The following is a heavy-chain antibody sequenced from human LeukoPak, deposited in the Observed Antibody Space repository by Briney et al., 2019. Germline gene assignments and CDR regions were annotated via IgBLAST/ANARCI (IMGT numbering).Heavy chain of an antibody. CDR2: ISRSGVAT. Sequence: PGGSLRLSCAASGFTFTSFAMGWVRQAPGKGLEWVSTISRSGVATYYGNSVKGRFTISRDNSKNTLYLQMNNLRAEDTALYYCSKKALSTGFSHYDIWGLGTMVTVSS. D-gene: IGHD1-1*01. V-gene: IGHV3-23*01. J-gene: IGHJ3*02. CDR3: SKKALSTGFSHYDI. CDR1: GFTFTSFA.